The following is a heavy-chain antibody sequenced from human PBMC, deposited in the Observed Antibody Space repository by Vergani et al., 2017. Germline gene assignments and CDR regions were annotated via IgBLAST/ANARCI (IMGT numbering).Heavy chain of an antibody. V-gene: IGHV4-59*01. J-gene: IGHJ6*03. Sequence: QVQLQESGPGLVKPSETLSLTCTVSGGSISRYYWSWIRQPPGKGLEGIGYIYYSGSTNYNPSLKSRVTISVHTSKNQFSLTLSSVTAADKAVYYCAGLPGGYSYGYYYYSYMDVWGKGTTVTVSS. CDR1: GGSISRYY. D-gene: IGHD5-18*01. CDR3: AGLPGGYSYGYYYYSYMDV. CDR2: IYYSGST.